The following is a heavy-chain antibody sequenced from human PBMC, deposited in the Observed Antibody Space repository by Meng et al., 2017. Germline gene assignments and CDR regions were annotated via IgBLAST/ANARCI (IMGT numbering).Heavy chain of an antibody. CDR3: TRDRTYCGGDCYSPNAFDI. Sequence: GESLKISCTASGFTFGDYAMSWFRQAPGKGLEWVGFIRSKAYGGTTEYAASVKGRFTISRDDSKSIAYLQMNSLKTEGTAVYYCTRDRTYCGGDCYSPNAFDIWGQGTMVTVSS. V-gene: IGHV3-49*03. CDR1: GFTFGDYA. J-gene: IGHJ3*02. CDR2: IRSKAYGGTT. D-gene: IGHD2-21*02.